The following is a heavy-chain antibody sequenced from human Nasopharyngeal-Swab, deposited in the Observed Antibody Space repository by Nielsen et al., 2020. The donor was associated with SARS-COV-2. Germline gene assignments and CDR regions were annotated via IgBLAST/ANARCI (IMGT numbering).Heavy chain of an antibody. CDR3: ARVDTYGPELKGAFDI. CDR2: IDYSGNT. CDR1: GGSISNSYY. V-gene: IGHV4-39*07. J-gene: IGHJ3*02. Sequence: SETLSLTCPVSGGSISNSYYWGWIRQPPGRGLEWIGSIDYSGNTDYNLSLKSRVTISVDTSKNQFSLRLSSVTAADTAIYYCARVDTYGPELKGAFDIWGQGTVVTVSS. D-gene: IGHD5-18*01.